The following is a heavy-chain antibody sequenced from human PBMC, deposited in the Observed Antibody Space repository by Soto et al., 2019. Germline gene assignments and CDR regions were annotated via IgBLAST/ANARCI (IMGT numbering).Heavy chain of an antibody. D-gene: IGHD3-10*01. J-gene: IGHJ4*02. CDR1: GFTFSSYW. CDR3: SKGGNYASGSLDS. CDR2: INSDESDT. V-gene: IGHV3-74*01. Sequence: GSLRLSCAASGFTFSSYWMHWVRQAPGKGLVWVSRINSDESDTSYADSVKGRFTISRDNAKKIVYLQMNSLRAEDTAMYFCSKGGNYASGSLDSWGQGTLVTVSS.